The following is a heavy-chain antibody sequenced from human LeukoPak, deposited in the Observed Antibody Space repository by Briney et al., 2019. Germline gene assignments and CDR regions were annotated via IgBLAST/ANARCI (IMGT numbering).Heavy chain of an antibody. CDR2: TYYSGST. Sequence: SETLSLTCTVSGGSISSSSYYWGWIRQPPGKGLEWIGSTYYSGSTYYNPSLKSRVTISVDTSKNQFSLKLSSVTAADTAVYYCASLTYYYDSSGYNWGQGTLVTVSS. D-gene: IGHD3-22*01. CDR1: GGSISSSSYY. J-gene: IGHJ4*02. CDR3: ASLTYYYDSSGYN. V-gene: IGHV4-39*01.